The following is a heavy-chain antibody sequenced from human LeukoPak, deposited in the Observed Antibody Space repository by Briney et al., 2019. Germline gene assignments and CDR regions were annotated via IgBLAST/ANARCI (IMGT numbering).Heavy chain of an antibody. V-gene: IGHV3-30*04. Sequence: GGSLRLSCAASGFTFSSYAMHWVRQAPGKGLEWVAVISYDGSNKYYADSVKGRFTVSRDNAKNSLYLQMNSLRAEDTAIYYCARDNYSGSRYFDHWGQGTLVTVSS. D-gene: IGHD1-26*01. CDR1: GFTFSSYA. J-gene: IGHJ4*02. CDR2: ISYDGSNK. CDR3: ARDNYSGSRYFDH.